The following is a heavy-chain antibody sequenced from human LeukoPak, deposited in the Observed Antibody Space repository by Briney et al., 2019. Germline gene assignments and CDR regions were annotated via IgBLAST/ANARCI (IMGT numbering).Heavy chain of an antibody. J-gene: IGHJ4*02. D-gene: IGHD5-18*01. CDR3: ARDRGDSYGYLHY. CDR2: INPNSGGT. CDR1: GYTFTGYY. V-gene: IGHV1-2*02. Sequence: ASVKVSCKASGYTFTGYYMHWVRQAPGQGLEWMGWINPNSGGTNYAQKFQGRVTMTRDTSISTAYMELSRLRSGDTAVYYCARDRGDSYGYLHYWGQGTLVTVSS.